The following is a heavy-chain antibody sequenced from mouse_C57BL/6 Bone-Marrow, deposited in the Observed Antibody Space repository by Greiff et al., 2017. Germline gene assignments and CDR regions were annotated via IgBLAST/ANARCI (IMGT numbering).Heavy chain of an antibody. CDR2: IHPNSGST. J-gene: IGHJ2*01. CDR1: GYTFTSYW. Sequence: VQLQQSGAELVKPGASVKLSCKASGYTFTSYWMHWVKQRPGQGLEWIGMIHPNSGSTNYNEKFKSKATLTVDKSSSTAYMQLGSLTSEDSAVYYCARGRWFSPFDYWGQGTTLTVSS. V-gene: IGHV1-64*01. CDR3: ARGRWFSPFDY. D-gene: IGHD2-3*01.